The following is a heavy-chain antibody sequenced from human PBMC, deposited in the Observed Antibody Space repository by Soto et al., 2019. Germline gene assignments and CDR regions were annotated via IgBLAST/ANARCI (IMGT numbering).Heavy chain of an antibody. V-gene: IGHV3-30*18. CDR3: AKGRTTVTTKTYNYYYYMDV. CDR2: ISYDGSIK. Sequence: QVQLVESGGGVVQPGRSLRLSCAASGFTFSTYGMHWVRQAPGKGLERVGVISYDGSIKYYTDSVKGRFTISRDNSKNTLYLQMNSLRAEDTAVYYCAKGRTTVTTKTYNYYYYMDVWGKGTTVTVSS. J-gene: IGHJ6*03. CDR1: GFTFSTYG. D-gene: IGHD4-17*01.